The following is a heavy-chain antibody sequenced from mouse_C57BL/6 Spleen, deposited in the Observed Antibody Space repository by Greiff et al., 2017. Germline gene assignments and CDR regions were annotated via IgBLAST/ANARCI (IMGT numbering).Heavy chain of an antibody. Sequence: EVQVVESGGGLVKPGGSLKLSCAASGFTFSDYGMHWVRQAPEKGLEWVAYISSVSSTIYYADTVKGRFTISRDNAKNTLFLQMTSLRSEDTAMYYCARHDPYYFDYWGQGTTLTVSS. D-gene: IGHD2-3*01. CDR2: ISSVSSTI. CDR1: GFTFSDYG. CDR3: ARHDPYYFDY. V-gene: IGHV5-17*01. J-gene: IGHJ2*01.